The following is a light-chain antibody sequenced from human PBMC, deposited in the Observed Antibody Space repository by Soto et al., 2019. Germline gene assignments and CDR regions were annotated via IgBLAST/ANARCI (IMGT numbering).Light chain of an antibody. J-gene: IGLJ3*02. CDR2: EVS. V-gene: IGLV2-8*01. Sequence: QSALTQPPSASGSPGQSVTISCPGTSSDVGGYNYVSWYQQHPGKAPKLLIYEVSKRPSGVPDRFSGSKSGNTASLTVSGLQAEDEADYYCSSDAGSNNWVFGGGTKVTVL. CDR3: SSDAGSNNWV. CDR1: SSDVGGYNY.